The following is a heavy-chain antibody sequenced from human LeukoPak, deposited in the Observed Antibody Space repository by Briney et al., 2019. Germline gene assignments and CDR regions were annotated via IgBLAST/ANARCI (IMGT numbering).Heavy chain of an antibody. J-gene: IGHJ4*02. D-gene: IGHD3-10*01. V-gene: IGHV4-34*01. CDR2: INHSGST. CDR3: ARGITMVRGVTHYYFDY. Sequence: SETLSLTCAVYGGSFSGYYWSWIRQPPGKGLEWIGEINHSGSTNYNPSLKSRVTISVDTSKNQFSLKLSSVTAADTAVYYCARGITMVRGVTHYYFDYWGQGTLVPVSS. CDR1: GGSFSGYY.